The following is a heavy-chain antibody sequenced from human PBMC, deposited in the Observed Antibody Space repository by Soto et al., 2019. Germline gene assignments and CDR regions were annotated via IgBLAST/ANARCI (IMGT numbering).Heavy chain of an antibody. Sequence: QVQLVESGGGVVQPGRSLRLSCAASGFSISRSAMHWVRQAPGKGLEWVAVIAYDGSNRWYADSAKGRFTISRDNSKNAVYLEMSSLRGVDTDVYYCARDLQAGTDNVNWFAPWGQGTLVTVSS. V-gene: IGHV3-30*04. CDR2: IAYDGSNR. CDR1: GFSISRSA. J-gene: IGHJ5*02. CDR3: ARDLQAGTDNVNWFAP. D-gene: IGHD1-1*01.